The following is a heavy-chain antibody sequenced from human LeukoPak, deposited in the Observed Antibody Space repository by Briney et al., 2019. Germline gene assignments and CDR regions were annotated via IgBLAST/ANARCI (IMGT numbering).Heavy chain of an antibody. CDR1: GFTFTNSW. CDR3: TRDTDGSLDY. D-gene: IGHD1-26*01. CDR2: IKQDGSTK. Sequence: GGSLRLSCAASGFTFTNSWMAWVRQAPGKGLEWVANIKQDGSTKHYADSLKGRFTISRDNPKNSLYLQMNNLRADDTAVYYCTRDTDGSLDYWGQG. V-gene: IGHV3-7*01. J-gene: IGHJ4*02.